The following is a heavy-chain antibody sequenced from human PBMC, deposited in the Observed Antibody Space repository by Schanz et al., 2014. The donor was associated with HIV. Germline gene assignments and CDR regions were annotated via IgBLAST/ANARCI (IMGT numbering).Heavy chain of an antibody. J-gene: IGHJ6*02. CDR3: AKIRGTRGAYDGMDV. D-gene: IGHD3-10*01. V-gene: IGHV3-30*18. CDR2: ISYDGRNK. CDR1: GFTFDSYG. Sequence: QVRLVESGGGVVRPGRSLRLSCAASGFTFDSYGMHWVRQAPGKGLEWVAVISYDGRNKYYADSVKGRFTISRDNSKNTLYLQVKSLRAEDTAIYYCAKIRGTRGAYDGMDVWGQGTTVAVSS.